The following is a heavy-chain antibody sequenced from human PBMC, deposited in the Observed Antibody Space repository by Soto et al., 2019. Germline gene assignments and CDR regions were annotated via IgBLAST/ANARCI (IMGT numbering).Heavy chain of an antibody. Sequence: PXESLKISCKGSGYSFTSYWINWVRQMPGKGLAWMGRIDPSDSYTNYSPSFQGHVTISADKSISTAYLQWSSLKASDTAMYYCARHWSYYYGSGSRDYGMDVWGQGSTVTVSS. CDR3: ARHWSYYYGSGSRDYGMDV. CDR2: IDPSDSYT. D-gene: IGHD3-10*01. V-gene: IGHV5-10-1*01. CDR1: GYSFTSYW. J-gene: IGHJ6*02.